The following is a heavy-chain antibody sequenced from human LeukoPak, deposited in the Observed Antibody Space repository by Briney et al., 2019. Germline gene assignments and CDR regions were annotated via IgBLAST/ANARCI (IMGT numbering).Heavy chain of an antibody. J-gene: IGHJ4*02. Sequence: GGSLRLSCVASGFSFNNFGMSWVRQAPGKGLEWVSSISGSGGNTHYADSVRGRFTISRDNSKNTLYLQMNSLRAEDTAVYYCAKDGGSGWLLYYFDYWGQGTLVTVSS. CDR2: ISGSGGNT. V-gene: IGHV3-23*01. CDR3: AKDGGSGWLLYYFDY. D-gene: IGHD6-19*01. CDR1: GFSFNNFG.